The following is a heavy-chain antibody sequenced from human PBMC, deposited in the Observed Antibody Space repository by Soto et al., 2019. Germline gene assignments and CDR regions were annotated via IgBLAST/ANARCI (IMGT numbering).Heavy chain of an antibody. V-gene: IGHV3-33*01. D-gene: IGHD1-1*01. J-gene: IGHJ6*02. Sequence: GGSLRLSCAASGFTFSSYGMHWVRQAPGKGLEWVAVIWYDGSNKYYADSVKGRFTISRDNSKNTLYLQMNSLRAEDTAVYYCARGGTGDYGMDVWGQGTTVTVSS. CDR3: ARGGTGDYGMDV. CDR1: GFTFSSYG. CDR2: IWYDGSNK.